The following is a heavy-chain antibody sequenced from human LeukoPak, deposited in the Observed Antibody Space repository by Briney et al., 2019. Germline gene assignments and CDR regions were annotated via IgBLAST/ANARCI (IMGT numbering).Heavy chain of an antibody. Sequence: SETLSLTCAVSGGSIGSNNWWSWVRPPPGKGLEWIGDICQSGSTNYNPSLKSRVTISVDKSQNYFSLKLTSVIAADTAVYYCARETQYCGGASCLIDSWGQGTLVTVSS. CDR3: ARETQYCGGASCLIDS. CDR1: GGSIGSNNW. D-gene: IGHD2-21*01. J-gene: IGHJ4*02. V-gene: IGHV4-4*02. CDR2: ICQSGST.